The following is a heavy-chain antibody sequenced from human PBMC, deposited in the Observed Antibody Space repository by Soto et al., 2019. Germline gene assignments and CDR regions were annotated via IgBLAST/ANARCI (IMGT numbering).Heavy chain of an antibody. CDR1: GFSFTNAW. J-gene: IGHJ6*02. Sequence: EVQLVESGGGLVKPGGSLRLSCAASGFSFTNAWMSWVRQAPGKGLEWVGRIKSKTDGGTTAYAAPVKGRFTISRDDSKNTLYMQMNSLKTEDTSLYYGTDGMDVWGQGTTVTVSS. CDR2: IKSKTDGGTT. V-gene: IGHV3-15*01. CDR3: TDGMDV.